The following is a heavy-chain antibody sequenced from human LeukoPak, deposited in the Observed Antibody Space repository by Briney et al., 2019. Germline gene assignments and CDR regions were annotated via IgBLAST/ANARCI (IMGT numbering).Heavy chain of an antibody. CDR3: ARGSGYDSEWFDP. V-gene: IGHV4-34*01. D-gene: IGHD5-12*01. CDR2: INHSGST. Sequence: SETLSLTCAVYGGSFSGYYWSWIRQPPGKGLEWIGEINHSGSTNYNPSLKSRVTISVDTSKNQFSLKLSSVTAADTAVYYCARGSGYDSEWFDPWGQGTLVTVSS. J-gene: IGHJ5*02. CDR1: GGSFSGYY.